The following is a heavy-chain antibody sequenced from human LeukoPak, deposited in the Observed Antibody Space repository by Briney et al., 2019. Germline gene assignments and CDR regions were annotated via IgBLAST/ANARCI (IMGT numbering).Heavy chain of an antibody. V-gene: IGHV4-59*01. CDR2: IYYSGST. CDR1: GGSISSYY. J-gene: IGHJ5*02. D-gene: IGHD4-17*01. CDR3: ARGRYYGDCWFDP. Sequence: SETLSLTCTVSGGSISSYYWSWIRQPPGKGLEWIGYIYYSGSTNYNPSLKSRVTISVDTSKNQFSLKLSSVTAADTAVYYCARGRYYGDCWFDPWGQGTLVTVSS.